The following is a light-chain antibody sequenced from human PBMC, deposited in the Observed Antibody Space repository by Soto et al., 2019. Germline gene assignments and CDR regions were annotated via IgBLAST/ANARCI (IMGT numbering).Light chain of an antibody. Sequence: QSALTQPASVSGSPGQSITFSCTGTSSDGGGYNYVSWYQQNPGKAPTLMIYDVSDRPSGVSNRFSGSKSGNTASLTISGLQTEDEADYDCSSYKSGSPPYVFGTGTKLTVL. J-gene: IGLJ1*01. CDR1: SSDGGGYNY. CDR3: SSYKSGSPPYV. CDR2: DVS. V-gene: IGLV2-14*01.